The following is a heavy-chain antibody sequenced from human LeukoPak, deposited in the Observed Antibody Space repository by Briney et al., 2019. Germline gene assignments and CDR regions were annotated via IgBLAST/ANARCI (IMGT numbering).Heavy chain of an antibody. V-gene: IGHV3-33*01. CDR3: ARVNYDTSAFDAFDI. D-gene: IGHD3-22*01. J-gene: IGHJ3*02. CDR2: IWHDGTTK. CDR1: GFTISMYA. Sequence: GRSLRLSCAASGFTISMYAMHWVRQAPGKALEWVAIIWHDGTTKYYADSVKGRLTISRDNSKNTLFLQMNSLRAEDTAVYYCARVNYDTSAFDAFDIWGQGTLVTVSS.